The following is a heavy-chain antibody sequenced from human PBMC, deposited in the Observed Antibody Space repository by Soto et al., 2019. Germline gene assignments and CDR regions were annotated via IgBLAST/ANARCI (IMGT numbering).Heavy chain of an antibody. Sequence: WETLSLTCTVSGGSISSGDYYWSWIRQPPGKGLEWIGYIHYSGSTNYSPSLKSRVTISVDTSKNQFSLKLSSVTAADTAVYYCVRHQGRTTYDYWGQGTLVTVSS. J-gene: IGHJ4*02. V-gene: IGHV4-61*08. CDR2: IHYSGST. CDR3: VRHQGRTTYDY. CDR1: GGSISSGDYY. D-gene: IGHD1-1*01.